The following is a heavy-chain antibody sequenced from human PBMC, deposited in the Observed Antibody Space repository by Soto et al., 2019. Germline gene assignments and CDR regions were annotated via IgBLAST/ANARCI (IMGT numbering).Heavy chain of an antibody. V-gene: IGHV3-23*01. Sequence: EVQLLESGGGLVQPGGSLRLSCVASGFTFSSYAMNWVRQAPGKGLEWVSVISGSGGSTYYADSVKGRFTISRDNSKNTLYLQMNSLRAEDTAIYYGAKRSSGSDFDYWGQGTLVTVSS. CDR1: GFTFSSYA. J-gene: IGHJ4*02. CDR3: AKRSSGSDFDY. D-gene: IGHD3-10*01. CDR2: ISGSGGST.